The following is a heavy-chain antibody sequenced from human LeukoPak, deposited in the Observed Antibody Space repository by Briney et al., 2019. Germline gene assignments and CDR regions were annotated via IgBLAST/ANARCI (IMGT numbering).Heavy chain of an antibody. D-gene: IGHD2-21*02. CDR2: IIPILGIA. CDR1: GGTFSSYA. Sequence: SVKVSCKASGGTFSSYAISWVRQAPGQGLEWMGRIIPILGIANYAQKFQGRVTITTDKSTSTAYMELSSLRSEDTAVYYCARGVVTAIRGFDPWGQGTLVTVSS. V-gene: IGHV1-69*04. J-gene: IGHJ5*02. CDR3: ARGVVTAIRGFDP.